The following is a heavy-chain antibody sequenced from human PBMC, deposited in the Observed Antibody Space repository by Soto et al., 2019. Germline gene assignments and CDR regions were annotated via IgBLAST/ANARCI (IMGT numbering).Heavy chain of an antibody. CDR3: AHTASPSRIAVAGPFDY. CDR2: IYWDDDK. D-gene: IGHD6-19*01. Sequence: SGPTLVNPTQTLTLTCTFSGFSLSTSGVGVGWIRQPPGKALEWLALIYWDDDKRYSPSLKSRLTITKDTSKNQVVLTMTNMDPVDTATYYCAHTASPSRIAVAGPFDYWGQGTLVTVSS. J-gene: IGHJ4*02. V-gene: IGHV2-5*02. CDR1: GFSLSTSGVG.